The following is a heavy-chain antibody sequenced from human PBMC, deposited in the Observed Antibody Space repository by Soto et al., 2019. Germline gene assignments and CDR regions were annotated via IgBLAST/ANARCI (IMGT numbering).Heavy chain of an antibody. V-gene: IGHV3-7*01. CDR2: IKQDGSEK. Sequence: GGSLRLSCAASGFTFSSYWMSWVRQAPGKGLEWVANIKQDGSEKYYVDSVKGRFTISRDNAKNSLYLQMNSLRAEDTAVYYCARDXGSGSYYWGYYYYGMDVWGQGTTVTVSS. CDR1: GFTFSSYW. CDR3: ARDXGSGSYYWGYYYYGMDV. D-gene: IGHD3-10*01. J-gene: IGHJ6*02.